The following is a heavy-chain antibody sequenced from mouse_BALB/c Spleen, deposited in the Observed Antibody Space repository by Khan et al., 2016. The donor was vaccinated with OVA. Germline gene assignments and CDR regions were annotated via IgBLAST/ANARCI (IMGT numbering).Heavy chain of an antibody. Sequence: VQLQQSGAELAKPGASVKMSCKASGYTFTTYWMHWVKQRPGQGLEWIGYINPTSGYTDYNEKFKDKATLSADKSSSTAYMQLSSLTSEDSAVYYWTGDRIDYWGQGTTLTVSS. CDR1: GYTFTTYW. CDR3: TGDRIDY. V-gene: IGHV1-7*01. CDR2: INPTSGYT. J-gene: IGHJ2*01.